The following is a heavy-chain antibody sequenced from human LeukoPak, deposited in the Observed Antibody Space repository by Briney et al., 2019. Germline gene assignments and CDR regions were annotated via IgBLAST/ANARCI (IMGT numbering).Heavy chain of an antibody. Sequence: GGSLRLSCAASGFTFSSYAMSWVRQAPGKGLEWVSAISGSGGSTYYADSVKGRFTISRDNSKNTLYLQMNSLRAEDTAVYYCARVGAATYAFDIWGQGTMFTVSS. CDR1: GFTFSSYA. J-gene: IGHJ3*02. D-gene: IGHD3-16*01. V-gene: IGHV3-23*01. CDR2: ISGSGGST. CDR3: ARVGAATYAFDI.